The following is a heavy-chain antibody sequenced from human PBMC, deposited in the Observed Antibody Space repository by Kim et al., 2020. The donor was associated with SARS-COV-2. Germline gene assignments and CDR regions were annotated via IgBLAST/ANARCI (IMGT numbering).Heavy chain of an antibody. CDR2: VGRSAART. Sequence: GGSLRLSCETSGFTFNSYAMSWVRQAPGKGPEWIAYVGRSAARTYYAASVKGRFIISRDSATNSIHLQMDSLRAEDTALYYCARDPSEGDPLLDSWGHG. CDR1: GFTFNSYA. V-gene: IGHV3-48*03. D-gene: IGHD3-16*01. CDR3: ARDPSEGDPLLDS. J-gene: IGHJ5*01.